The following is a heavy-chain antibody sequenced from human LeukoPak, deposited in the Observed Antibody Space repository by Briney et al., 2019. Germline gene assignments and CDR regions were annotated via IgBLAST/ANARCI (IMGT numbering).Heavy chain of an antibody. Sequence: SVKVSCKASGGTFSSYTISWVRQAPGQGLEWMGRIIPILGIANYAQKFQGRVTITADKSTSTAYMELSRLRSEDTAVYYCAGEVAEDYGDYENYFDYWGQGTLVTVSS. CDR2: IIPILGIA. V-gene: IGHV1-69*04. CDR1: GGTFSSYT. J-gene: IGHJ4*02. CDR3: AGEVAEDYGDYENYFDY. D-gene: IGHD4-17*01.